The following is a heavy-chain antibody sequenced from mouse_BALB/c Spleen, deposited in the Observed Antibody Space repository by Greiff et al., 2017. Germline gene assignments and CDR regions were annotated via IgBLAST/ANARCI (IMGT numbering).Heavy chain of an antibody. Sequence: EVMLVESGGGLVKPGGSLKLSCAASGFAFSSYDMSWVRQTPEKRLEWVAYISSGGGSTYYPDTVKGRFTISRDNAKNTLYLQMSSLKSEDTAMYYCARPGLPDYAMDYWGQGTSVTVSS. V-gene: IGHV5-12-1*01. CDR3: ARPGLPDYAMDY. CDR1: GFAFSSYD. D-gene: IGHD6-1*01. CDR2: ISSGGGST. J-gene: IGHJ4*01.